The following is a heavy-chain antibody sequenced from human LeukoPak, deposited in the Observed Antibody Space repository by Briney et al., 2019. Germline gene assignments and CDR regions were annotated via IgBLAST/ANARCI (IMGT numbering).Heavy chain of an antibody. CDR1: GGSFSGYY. CDR2: INHSGST. Sequence: KSSGTLSLTCAVYGGSFSGYYWSWIRQPPGKGLEWIGEINHSGSTNYNPSLKSRVTISVDTSKNQFSLKLSSVTAADTAVYYCARVPAWGWYYYGMDVWGQGTTVTVSS. D-gene: IGHD6-19*01. V-gene: IGHV4-34*01. CDR3: ARVPAWGWYYYGMDV. J-gene: IGHJ6*02.